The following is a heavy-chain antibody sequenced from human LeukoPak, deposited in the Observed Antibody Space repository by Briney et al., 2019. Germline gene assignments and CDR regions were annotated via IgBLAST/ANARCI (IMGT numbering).Heavy chain of an antibody. V-gene: IGHV3-21*01. CDR1: GFTFSSYS. CDR3: ARDSMDYGSGPPGY. J-gene: IGHJ4*02. CDR2: ISSSSSYI. Sequence: PGGSLRLSCAASGFTFSSYSMNWVRQAPGKGLEWVSSISSSSSYIYYADSVKGRFTISRDNSKNTVFLQMSSLRSDDTAVYYCARDSMDYGSGPPGYWGQGTLVSVSS. D-gene: IGHD3-10*01.